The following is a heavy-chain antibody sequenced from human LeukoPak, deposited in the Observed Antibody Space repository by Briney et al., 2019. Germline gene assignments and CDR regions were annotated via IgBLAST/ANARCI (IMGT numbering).Heavy chain of an antibody. Sequence: SETLSLTCTVSGGSISSYYWSWIRQPPGKGLEWIGYIYYSGSTNYNPSLKSRVTISVDTSKNQFSLKLSSVTAADTAVYYCARGKVSSSWYWFDPWGQGTLVTVSS. J-gene: IGHJ5*02. D-gene: IGHD6-13*01. CDR2: IYYSGST. CDR1: GGSISSYY. CDR3: ARGKVSSSWYWFDP. V-gene: IGHV4-59*01.